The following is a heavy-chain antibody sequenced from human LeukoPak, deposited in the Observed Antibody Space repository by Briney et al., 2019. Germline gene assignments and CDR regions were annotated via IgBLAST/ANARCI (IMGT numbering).Heavy chain of an antibody. J-gene: IGHJ4*01. V-gene: IGHV3-23*01. CDR1: GFTVSSYG. CDR2: ISGSGGST. CDR3: VREGFYFFDF. Sequence: GGSLRLSCAASGFTVSSYGMSWVRQAPGKGLEWVSAISGSGGSTYYADSVKGRFTIFRDNAKDSVYLQMNSLRAEDSATYYCVREGFYFFDFWGQGTLVTVSS.